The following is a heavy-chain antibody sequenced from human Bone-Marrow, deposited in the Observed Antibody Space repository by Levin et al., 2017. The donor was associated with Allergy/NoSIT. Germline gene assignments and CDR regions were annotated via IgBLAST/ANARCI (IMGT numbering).Heavy chain of an antibody. CDR2: MNPNSGNT. CDR3: EGVCRRGSYRLVYYGMDV. CDR1: GYTFTSYD. J-gene: IGHJ6*02. Sequence: ASVKVSCKASGYTFTSYDINWVRQATGQGLEWMGWMNPNSGNTGYAQKFQGRVTMTRNTSISTAYMELSSLRSEDTAVYYCEGVCRRGSYRLVYYGMDVWGQGTTVTVSS. D-gene: IGHD3-16*02. V-gene: IGHV1-8*01.